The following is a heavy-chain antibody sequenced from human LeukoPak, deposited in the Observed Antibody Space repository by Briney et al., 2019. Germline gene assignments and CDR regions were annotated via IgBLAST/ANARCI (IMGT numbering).Heavy chain of an antibody. CDR3: ARVRAPTYYDFWSGYFAAFDI. D-gene: IGHD3-3*01. CDR1: GGSISSYY. Sequence: PSETLSLTCTVSGGSISSYYWSWIRQPPGKGLEWIGYIYYSGSTNYNPSLKSRVTISVDTSENQFSLKLSSVTAADTAVYYCARVRAPTYYDFWSGYFAAFDIWGQGAMVTVSS. V-gene: IGHV4-59*01. J-gene: IGHJ3*02. CDR2: IYYSGST.